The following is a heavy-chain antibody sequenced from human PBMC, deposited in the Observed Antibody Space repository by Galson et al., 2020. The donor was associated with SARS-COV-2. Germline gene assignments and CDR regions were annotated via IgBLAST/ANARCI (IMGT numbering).Heavy chain of an antibody. CDR1: GGSMYNYY. J-gene: IGHJ3*02. D-gene: IGHD3-16*02. Sequence: SETMSLTCTVSGGSMYNYYWSWIRQPPGKGLEWIGYMSDSGTTNYNPSLDSRVTMSVDTSTKQVSLKLTSVTAADTAVYYCARVQSYDYIWGTYRPAGAFDIWGQGTMVSVSS. CDR3: ARVQSYDYIWGTYRPAGAFDI. CDR2: MSDSGTT. V-gene: IGHV4-59*01.